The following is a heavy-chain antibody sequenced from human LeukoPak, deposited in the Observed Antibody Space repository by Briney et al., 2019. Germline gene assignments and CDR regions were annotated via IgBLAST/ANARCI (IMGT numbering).Heavy chain of an antibody. CDR1: GGTFSSYA. CDR3: ATVAGDTAFDY. CDR2: IIPILGIA. D-gene: IGHD1-26*01. J-gene: IGHJ4*02. V-gene: IGHV1-69*04. Sequence: SVKVSCKASGGTFSSYAISWVRQAPGQGLEWMGRIIPILGIANYAQKFQGRVTMTEDTSTDTAYMELSSLRSEDTAVYYCATVAGDTAFDYWGQGTLVTVSS.